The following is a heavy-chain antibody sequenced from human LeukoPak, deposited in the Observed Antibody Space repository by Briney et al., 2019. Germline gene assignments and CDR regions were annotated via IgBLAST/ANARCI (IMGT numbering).Heavy chain of an antibody. J-gene: IGHJ1*01. CDR2: IKRETDGGTI. D-gene: IGHD3-22*01. Sequence: GSLRLSCAASGFTLNNAWMSWVRQAPGKGLEWLGRIKRETDGGTIDYAAPVKGRFTISRDDSRNTLYLQMDSLKIEDTAVYYCTTDRYYDNSELQFQHWGQGTLVTVSS. CDR1: GFTLNNAW. CDR3: TTDRYYDNSELQFQH. V-gene: IGHV3-15*01.